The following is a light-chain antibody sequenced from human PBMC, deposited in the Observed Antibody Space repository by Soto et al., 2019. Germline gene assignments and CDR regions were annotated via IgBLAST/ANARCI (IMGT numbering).Light chain of an antibody. CDR2: KVS. CDR3: MQSIHLPWT. J-gene: IGKJ1*01. Sequence: DVVLTQSPLSLPVTLGQPASISCKSSQSLLHRDGNTYLNWFQQRPGQSPRRLTYKVSNRDSGVPDRLSGSGSGDAFTLQSSRVEAEDVRVYYCMQSIHLPWTFGQGTKMDIK. CDR1: QSLLHRDGNTY. V-gene: IGKV2-30*02.